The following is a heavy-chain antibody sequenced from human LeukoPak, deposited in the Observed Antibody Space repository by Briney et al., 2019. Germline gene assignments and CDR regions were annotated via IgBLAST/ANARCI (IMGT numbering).Heavy chain of an antibody. J-gene: IGHJ6*03. CDR1: GFTVSSNY. D-gene: IGHD7-27*01. CDR2: IYSGGST. Sequence: PGGCLRLACAAAGFTVSSNYMGWVRQAPGEGLGWVSAIYSGGSTYYADSVKGRFTISRDNSKKTLYLQMNSLRAEGTAVYYCARARWGSGYYYYYMDVWGKGTTVIVSS. CDR3: ARARWGSGYYYYYMDV. V-gene: IGHV3-53*01.